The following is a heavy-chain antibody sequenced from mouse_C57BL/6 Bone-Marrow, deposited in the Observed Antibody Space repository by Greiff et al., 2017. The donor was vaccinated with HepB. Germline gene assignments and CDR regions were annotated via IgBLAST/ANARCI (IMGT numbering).Heavy chain of an antibody. V-gene: IGHV1-50*01. CDR3: ARQLLFDY. J-gene: IGHJ3*01. D-gene: IGHD3-1*01. Sequence: VQLQQPGAELVKPGASVKLSCKASGYTFTSYWMQWVKQRPGQGLEWIGEIDPSDSYTNYNQKFKGKATLTVDTSSSTAYMQLSSLTSEDSAVYYCARQLLFDYWGQGTLVTGSA. CDR2: IDPSDSYT. CDR1: GYTFTSYW.